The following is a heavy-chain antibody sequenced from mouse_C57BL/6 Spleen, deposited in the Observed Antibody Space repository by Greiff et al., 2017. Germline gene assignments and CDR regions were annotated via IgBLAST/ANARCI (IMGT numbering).Heavy chain of an antibody. CDR1: GYTFTSYW. D-gene: IGHD1-1*01. Sequence: QVQLKQPGAELVKPGASVKLSCKASGYTFTSYWMHWVKQRPGQGLEWIGMIHPNSGSTNYNEKFKSKATLTVDKSSSTAYMQLSSLTSEDSAVYYCARATLYYGSSYDYWGQGTTLTVSS. J-gene: IGHJ2*01. CDR3: ARATLYYGSSYDY. V-gene: IGHV1-64*01. CDR2: IHPNSGST.